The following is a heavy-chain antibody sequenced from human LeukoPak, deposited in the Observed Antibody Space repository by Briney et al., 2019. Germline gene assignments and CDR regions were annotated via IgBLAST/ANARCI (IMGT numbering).Heavy chain of an antibody. Sequence: PSETLSLTCTVSGGSISSSSYYWGWIRQPPGKGLEWIGSIYYSGVTYYNPSLKSRVTISVDTSKIQFSLKLSSVTASDTAVYYCARLALPGPIYYFDYWGQGTLVTVSS. CDR1: GGSISSSSYY. V-gene: IGHV4-39*01. J-gene: IGHJ4*02. CDR3: ARLALPGPIYYFDY. D-gene: IGHD6-19*01. CDR2: IYYSGVT.